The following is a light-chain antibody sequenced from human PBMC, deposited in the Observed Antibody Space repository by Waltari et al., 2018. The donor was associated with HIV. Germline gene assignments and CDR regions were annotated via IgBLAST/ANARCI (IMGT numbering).Light chain of an antibody. Sequence: EIVLTQSPGTLSLSPGERATLSCRASQTVYSPYLAWYQHRPGQAPRLLIFGASSRATVIPDRFSGSGSGTDFTLTISRLEPEDFAVYYCLQYGSSPGTFGQGTKVEIK. J-gene: IGKJ1*01. CDR2: GAS. V-gene: IGKV3-20*01. CDR3: LQYGSSPGT. CDR1: QTVYSPY.